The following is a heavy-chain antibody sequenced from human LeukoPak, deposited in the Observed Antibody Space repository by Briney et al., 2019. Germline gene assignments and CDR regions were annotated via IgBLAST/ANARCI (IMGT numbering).Heavy chain of an antibody. CDR2: IYYSGST. D-gene: IGHD3-3*01. Sequence: PSETLSLTCTVSGGSISSYYWSWIRQPPGKGLEWIGYIYYSGSTNYNPSLKSRVTISVDRSRNHFSLKLSSVTAADTAVYYCTTDHRTIYGVVFPDYWGQGTLVTVSS. J-gene: IGHJ4*02. CDR1: GGSISSYY. V-gene: IGHV4-59*01. CDR3: TTDHRTIYGVVFPDY.